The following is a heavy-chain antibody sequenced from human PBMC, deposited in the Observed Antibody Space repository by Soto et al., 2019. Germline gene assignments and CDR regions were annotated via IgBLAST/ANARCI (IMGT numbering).Heavy chain of an antibody. CDR1: GFTFSSYA. Sequence: QVQLVESGGGVVQPGRSLRLSCAASGFTFSSYAMHWVRQAPGKGLEWVAVISYDGSNKYYADSVKGRFTISRDNSKNTLYLQMNGLRAEDTAVYYCARDSGDYVFGDDYWGQGTLVTVSS. D-gene: IGHD4-17*01. J-gene: IGHJ4*02. CDR2: ISYDGSNK. V-gene: IGHV3-30-3*01. CDR3: ARDSGDYVFGDDY.